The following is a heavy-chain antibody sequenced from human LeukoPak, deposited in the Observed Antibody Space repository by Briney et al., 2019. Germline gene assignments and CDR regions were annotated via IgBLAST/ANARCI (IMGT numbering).Heavy chain of an antibody. J-gene: IGHJ4*02. CDR3: ARDEMATIGRALDY. D-gene: IGHD5-24*01. CDR1: GGSFSGYY. CDR2: INHSGST. V-gene: IGHV4-34*01. Sequence: KPSETLSLTCAVYGGSFSGYYWSCVSHPPGKGLEWIGEINHSGSTTYNPSLKSRVPISVDTSKNQSSLKLSSVTAADTAVCYCARDEMATIGRALDYWGQGTLVTVSS.